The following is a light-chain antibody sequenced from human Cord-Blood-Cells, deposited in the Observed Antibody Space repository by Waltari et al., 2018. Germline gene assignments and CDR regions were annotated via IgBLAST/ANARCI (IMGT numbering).Light chain of an antibody. CDR3: QQSYSTPT. CDR2: AAS. CDR1: QSISSY. V-gene: IGKV1-39*01. Sequence: DIQMTQSPSSLSASVGDRVTITCRASQSISSYLNWYQQKPGKAPKLLIYAASSLQSGVPSRFSGSGSWTDFTLTISSLQPEDFATDYCQQSYSTPTFGQGTKVEIK. J-gene: IGKJ1*01.